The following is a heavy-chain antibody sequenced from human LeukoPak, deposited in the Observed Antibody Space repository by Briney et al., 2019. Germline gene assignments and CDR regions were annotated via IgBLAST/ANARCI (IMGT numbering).Heavy chain of an antibody. J-gene: IGHJ3*01. Sequence: SGTLSLTCTVSGGSVSSGSYYWSWIRQPPGKGLEWIGYVYYSGSTNYNPSLKSRVTISLDASKNQFSLKLSSVTAADTAVYYCARDNYYEGAFDVWGQGTMVTVSS. V-gene: IGHV4-61*01. CDR3: ARDNYYEGAFDV. D-gene: IGHD3-22*01. CDR2: VYYSGST. CDR1: GGSVSSGSYY.